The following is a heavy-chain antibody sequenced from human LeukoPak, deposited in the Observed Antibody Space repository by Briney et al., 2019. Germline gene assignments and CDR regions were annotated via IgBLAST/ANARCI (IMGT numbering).Heavy chain of an antibody. Sequence: GGALRLSCGASGFTFSSYGMHWVRQAPGKGLEWVAVISYDGSNKYYADSVKGRFTISRDNSKNTLYLQMNSLRAEDTAVYYCARDGDYGGHFGALDFWGQGTLVTVSS. D-gene: IGHD4-23*01. V-gene: IGHV3-30*03. J-gene: IGHJ4*02. CDR3: ARDGDYGGHFGALDF. CDR1: GFTFSSYG. CDR2: ISYDGSNK.